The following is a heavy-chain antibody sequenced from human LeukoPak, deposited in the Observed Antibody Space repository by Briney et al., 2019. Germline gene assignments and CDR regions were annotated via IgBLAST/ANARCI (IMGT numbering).Heavy chain of an antibody. J-gene: IGHJ4*02. CDR3: AKGLAHFDY. D-gene: IGHD5/OR15-5a*01. CDR2: SSGSGGST. CDR1: GFTFRRYP. Sequence: GSLKLSFAASGFTFRRYPMSWVRQAPGKGLEWVSASSGSGGSTYYADSVKGRFTISRDNSKNTLYLQMNSLRAEDTAVYYCAKGLAHFDYWGQGTLVTVSS. V-gene: IGHV3-23*01.